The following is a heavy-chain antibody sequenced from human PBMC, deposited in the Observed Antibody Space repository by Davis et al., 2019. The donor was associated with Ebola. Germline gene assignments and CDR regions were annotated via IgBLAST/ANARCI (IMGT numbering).Heavy chain of an antibody. CDR2: MNPNSGNT. CDR3: ARSRIGRYYYDSSGYYAWYFDL. Sequence: ASVKVSCKASGYTFTNYYMHWVRQAPGQGLEWMGWMNPNSGNTGYAQKFQGRVTMTRNTSISTAYMELSSLRSEDTAVYYCARSRIGRYYYDSSGYYAWYFDLWGRGTLVTVSS. CDR1: GYTFTNYY. V-gene: IGHV1-8*02. D-gene: IGHD3-22*01. J-gene: IGHJ2*01.